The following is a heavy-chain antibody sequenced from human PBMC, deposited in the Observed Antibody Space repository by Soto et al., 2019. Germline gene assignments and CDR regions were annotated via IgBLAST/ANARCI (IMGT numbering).Heavy chain of an antibody. V-gene: IGHV4-34*01. CDR1: GGSFSGYY. Sequence: PSETLSLTCAVYGGSFSGYYWSWIRQPPGKGLEWIGEINHSGSTNYNPSLKSRVTISVDTSKNQFSLKLSSVTAADTAVYYCARGRFRYYDFWSGYSACLEYYFDYWGQGTLVTVSS. D-gene: IGHD3-3*01. J-gene: IGHJ4*02. CDR2: INHSGST. CDR3: ARGRFRYYDFWSGYSACLEYYFDY.